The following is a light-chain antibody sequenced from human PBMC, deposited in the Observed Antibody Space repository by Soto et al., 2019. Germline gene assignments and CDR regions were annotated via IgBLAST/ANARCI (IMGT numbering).Light chain of an antibody. CDR2: EVS. CDR3: SSYTRSSTRV. CDR1: SSDVGGYNY. V-gene: IGLV2-14*01. J-gene: IGLJ3*02. Sequence: QSALTQPASVSGSPGQSITISCTGTSSDVGGYNYVSWYQQHPGKAPKLMIYEVSNRPSGVSNRFSGSKSGNTASLTISGLQAGDEADYYCSSYTRSSTRVFGGGTKLTAL.